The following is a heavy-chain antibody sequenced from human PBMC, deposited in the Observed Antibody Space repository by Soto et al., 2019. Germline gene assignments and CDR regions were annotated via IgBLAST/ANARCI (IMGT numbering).Heavy chain of an antibody. CDR3: VKRGRIQRWSHDAIDI. V-gene: IGHV3-13*01. Sequence: GGSLRLSCAASGFTFSSYDMHWVRQATGKGLEWVSAIGTAGDTYYPGSVKGRFTISRENAKNSLYLQMNSLRAEDTAVYYCVKRGRIQRWSHDAIDIWGQGTMVTVSS. CDR1: GFTFSSYD. J-gene: IGHJ3*02. CDR2: IGTAGDT. D-gene: IGHD5-18*01.